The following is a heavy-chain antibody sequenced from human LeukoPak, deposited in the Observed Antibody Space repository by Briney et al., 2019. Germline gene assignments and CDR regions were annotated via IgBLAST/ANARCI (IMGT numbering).Heavy chain of an antibody. Sequence: SQTLSLTCAISGDSVSSSSAAWNWIRQSPSRGLEWLGRTYYRSKWYNDYAVSVISRITINPDTSKNQFSLQLNSVTPEDTAVYYCATEQWLVGRVEKPFDYWGQGTLVTVSS. D-gene: IGHD6-19*01. J-gene: IGHJ4*02. CDR2: TYYRSKWYN. CDR3: ATEQWLVGRVEKPFDY. V-gene: IGHV6-1*01. CDR1: GDSVSSSSAA.